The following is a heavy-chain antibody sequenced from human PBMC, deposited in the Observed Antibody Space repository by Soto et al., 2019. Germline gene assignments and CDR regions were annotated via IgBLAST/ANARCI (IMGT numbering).Heavy chain of an antibody. Sequence: KVSCKASGGTFSSYAISWVRQAPGQGLEWMGGIIPIFGTANYAQKFQGRVTITADESTSTAYMELSSLRSEDTAVYYCARGRGPMVRGVIITYYYYYGMDVWGQGTTVTVSS. V-gene: IGHV1-69*01. J-gene: IGHJ6*02. CDR3: ARGRGPMVRGVIITYYYYYGMDV. CDR2: IIPIFGTA. CDR1: GGTFSSYA. D-gene: IGHD3-10*01.